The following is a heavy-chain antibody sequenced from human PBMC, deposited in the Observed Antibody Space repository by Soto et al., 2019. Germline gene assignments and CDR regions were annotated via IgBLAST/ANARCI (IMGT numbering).Heavy chain of an antibody. V-gene: IGHV1-2*02. J-gene: IGHJ5*02. D-gene: IGHD6-6*01. Sequence: VASVKVSCKASGYTFTGYYMHWVRQAPGQGLEWMGWINPNSGGTNYAQKFQGRVTMTRDTSISTAYMELSRLRSDDTAVYYCARDLSIEARGVHNWFDPWGQGTLVTVSS. CDR2: INPNSGGT. CDR3: ARDLSIEARGVHNWFDP. CDR1: GYTFTGYY.